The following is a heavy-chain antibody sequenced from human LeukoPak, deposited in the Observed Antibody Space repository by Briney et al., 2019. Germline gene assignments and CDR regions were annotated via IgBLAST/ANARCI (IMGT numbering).Heavy chain of an antibody. Sequence: ASVKVSCKASGYTFTGYHMHWVRQAPGQGLEWVGWVDPNNGDTNYAQKFQGRVTMSRDTSISTAYMELNSLRSDDTAVYYCATARGSYYYYYYGMDVWGQGTTVTVSS. CDR1: GYTFTGYH. V-gene: IGHV1-2*02. D-gene: IGHD1-26*01. CDR3: ATARGSYYYYYYGMDV. J-gene: IGHJ6*02. CDR2: VDPNNGDT.